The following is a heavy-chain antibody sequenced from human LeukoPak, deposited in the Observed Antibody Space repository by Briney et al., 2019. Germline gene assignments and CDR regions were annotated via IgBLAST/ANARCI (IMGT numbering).Heavy chain of an antibody. CDR2: ISAYNGNA. Sequence: ASAKVSCKASGYTFTSHDINWVRQAPGQGLEWMGWISAYNGNANYAHNLQGRVTMTTDTSTSTAYVELRGLTSDDTAVYYCAREAASGVYFDYWGQGTLVTVSS. D-gene: IGHD2-8*02. CDR1: GYTFTSHD. CDR3: AREAASGVYFDY. J-gene: IGHJ4*02. V-gene: IGHV1-18*01.